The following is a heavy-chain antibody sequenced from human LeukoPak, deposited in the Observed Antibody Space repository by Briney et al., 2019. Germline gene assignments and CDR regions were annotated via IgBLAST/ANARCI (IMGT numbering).Heavy chain of an antibody. Sequence: PGGSLRLSCAAPGFTFSSYAMHWVRQAPGKGLEYVSAISSNGGSTYYANSVKGRFTISRDNSKNTLYLQMGSLRAEDMAVYYCARDPVSYYDSSGPITPRGAFDIWGQGTMVTVSS. D-gene: IGHD3-22*01. CDR1: GFTFSSYA. CDR2: ISSNGGST. J-gene: IGHJ3*02. V-gene: IGHV3-64*01. CDR3: ARDPVSYYDSSGPITPRGAFDI.